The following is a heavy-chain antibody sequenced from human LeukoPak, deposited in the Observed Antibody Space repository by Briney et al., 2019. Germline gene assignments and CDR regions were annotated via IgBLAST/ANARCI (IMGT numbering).Heavy chain of an antibody. CDR3: ARDEQTGPPSSRGSCYPFDY. Sequence: SVKVSCKASGGTFSGYAISWVRQAPGQGLEWMGRIIPILGIANYAQKFQGRVTITADKSTSTAYMELSSLRSEDTAVYYCARDEQTGPPSSRGSCYPFDYWGQGTLVTVSS. CDR1: GGTFSGYA. CDR2: IIPILGIA. J-gene: IGHJ4*02. V-gene: IGHV1-69*04. D-gene: IGHD2-15*01.